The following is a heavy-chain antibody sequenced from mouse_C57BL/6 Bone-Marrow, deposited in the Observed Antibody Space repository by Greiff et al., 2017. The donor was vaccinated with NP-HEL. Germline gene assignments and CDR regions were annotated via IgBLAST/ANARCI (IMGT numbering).Heavy chain of an antibody. CDR2: INPKNGGT. V-gene: IGHV1-26*01. J-gene: IGHJ2*01. CDR1: GYTFTDYY. D-gene: IGHD2-13*01. Sequence: EVQLQQSGPELVKPGASVKISCKASGYTFTDYYMNWVKQSHGKSLEWIGDINPKNGGTSYNQKFKGKATLTVDKSSSTAYMELRSLTSEDSAVYYCARSGDYIDYWGQGTTLTVSS. CDR3: ARSGDYIDY.